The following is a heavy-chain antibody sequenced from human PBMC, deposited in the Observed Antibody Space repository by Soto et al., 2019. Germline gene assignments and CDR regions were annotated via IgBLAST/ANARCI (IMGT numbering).Heavy chain of an antibody. Sequence: ASVKVSCKASGYTFTSYGISWVRQAPGQGLEWMGWISAYNGNTNYAQKLQGRVTMTTDTSTSTAYMELRSLRSDDTAVYYCARALTPRDIVVVVAATLDDWGQGTRVTVAS. CDR1: GYTFTSYG. D-gene: IGHD2-15*01. CDR3: ARALTPRDIVVVVAATLDD. CDR2: ISAYNGNT. V-gene: IGHV1-18*01. J-gene: IGHJ4*02.